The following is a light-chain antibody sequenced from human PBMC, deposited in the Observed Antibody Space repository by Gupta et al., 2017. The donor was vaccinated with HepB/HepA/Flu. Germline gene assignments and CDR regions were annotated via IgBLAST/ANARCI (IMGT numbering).Light chain of an antibody. CDR1: SGSVSTTYY. Sequence: QTVVTQEPSFSVSPGGTVTFTCGLSSGSVSTTYYPSWYHQTPGQVPRTLIYNTNIRSSGVPDRFSGSILGTNAALTITGAQADDESDYYCVLYMGSGIAVFGGGTKLTVL. CDR2: NTN. J-gene: IGLJ3*02. CDR3: VLYMGSGIAV. V-gene: IGLV8-61*01.